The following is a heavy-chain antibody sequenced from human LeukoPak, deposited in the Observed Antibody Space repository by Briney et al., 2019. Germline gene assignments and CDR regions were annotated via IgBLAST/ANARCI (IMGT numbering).Heavy chain of an antibody. V-gene: IGHV3-30*04. CDR1: GFTFSSYA. Sequence: PGGSLRLSCAASGFTFSSYAMHWVRQAPGKGLEWVAVISYDGSNKYYADSVKGRFTISRDNSKNTLYLQMNSLRAEDTAVYYCARDRVTMVRGVISWTFDSWGQGTLVTVSS. D-gene: IGHD3-10*01. J-gene: IGHJ4*02. CDR3: ARDRVTMVRGVISWTFDS. CDR2: ISYDGSNK.